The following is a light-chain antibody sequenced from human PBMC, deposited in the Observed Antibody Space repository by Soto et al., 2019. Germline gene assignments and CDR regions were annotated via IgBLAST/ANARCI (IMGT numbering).Light chain of an antibody. CDR2: AAS. CDR3: QQYYSYLWT. CDR1: QGISSY. Sequence: AIRMTQSPSSLSASTGGRVTITCRASQGISSYLAWYQQKPGKAPKLLIYAASTLQSGVPSRFSGSGSGTDFTLTISCLQSEDFATYYCQQYYSYLWTFGQGTKVEIK. V-gene: IGKV1-8*01. J-gene: IGKJ1*01.